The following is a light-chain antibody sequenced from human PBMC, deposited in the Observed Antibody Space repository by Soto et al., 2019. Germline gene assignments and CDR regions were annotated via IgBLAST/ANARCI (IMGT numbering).Light chain of an antibody. CDR3: QQYCSSPLT. CDR2: GAS. CDR1: QSVSSSY. V-gene: IGKV3-20*01. Sequence: EIVLTQSPGTLSLYPGERATLSCRASQSVSSSYLAWYQQKPGQAPRLLIYGASSRATGIPDRFSGSGSGTDFTLTISRLEAEDFAVYYCQQYCSSPLTFGQGTKVEIK. J-gene: IGKJ1*01.